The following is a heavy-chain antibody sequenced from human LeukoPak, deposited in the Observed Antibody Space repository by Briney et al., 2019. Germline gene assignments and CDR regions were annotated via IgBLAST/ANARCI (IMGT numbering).Heavy chain of an antibody. D-gene: IGHD2-2*01. V-gene: IGHV4-30-2*01. CDR2: IYHTGST. Sequence: SETLSLTCDVSGGSISSGLYSWSWIRQPLGKGLEWIGYIYHTGSTYYNPSLKSRVTISVDTSKNQFSLRLSSVTATDTAVYYCARLQYCSGTSCYWFDPWGQGTLVTVSS. J-gene: IGHJ5*02. CDR3: ARLQYCSGTSCYWFDP. CDR1: GGSISSGLYS.